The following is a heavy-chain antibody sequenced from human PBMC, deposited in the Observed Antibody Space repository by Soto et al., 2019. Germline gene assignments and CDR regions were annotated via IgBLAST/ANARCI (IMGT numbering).Heavy chain of an antibody. CDR1: GGSFGTSY. J-gene: IGHJ3*01. V-gene: IGHV4-34*01. D-gene: IGHD5-18*01. CDR2: INHNGDS. Sequence: QVHLQQWGAGLLKPSETLSLTCGVSGGSFGTSYWAWIRQSPEKGLEWMGEINHNGDSNYNTSIMKRVTISLDMYENQSSQKLTPGAGADTAVYYCARVARLPDAFDYWGQGTLVIVSS. CDR3: ARVARLPDAFDY.